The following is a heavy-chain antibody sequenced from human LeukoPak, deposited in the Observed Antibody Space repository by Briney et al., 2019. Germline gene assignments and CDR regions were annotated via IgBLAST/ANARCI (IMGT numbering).Heavy chain of an antibody. J-gene: IGHJ4*02. CDR2: IYYSGST. V-gene: IGHV4-39*07. CDR3: AGGVSGFGAVIISGGYFDY. Sequence: SETLSLTCTVSGGSISSSSYYWGWIRQPPGKGLEWIGSIYYSGSTYYNPSLKSRVTISVDTSKNQFSLKLSSVTAADTAVYYCAGGVSGFGAVIISGGYFDYWGQGILVTVSS. CDR1: GGSISSSSYY. D-gene: IGHD3-3*01.